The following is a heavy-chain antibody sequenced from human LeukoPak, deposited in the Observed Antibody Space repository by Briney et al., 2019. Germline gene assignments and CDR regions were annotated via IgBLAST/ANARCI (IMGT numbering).Heavy chain of an antibody. CDR2: ISGSGDST. D-gene: IGHD3-10*01. J-gene: IGHJ4*02. Sequence: GGSLRLSCAASGFTFSSYAMSWVRQAPGKGLEWVSAISGSGDSTYYADSVKGRFTISRDNSKNTLYLQMNSLRAEDTAVYYCAKDREAEGYFDYWGQGTLVTVSS. V-gene: IGHV3-23*01. CDR3: AKDREAEGYFDY. CDR1: GFTFSSYA.